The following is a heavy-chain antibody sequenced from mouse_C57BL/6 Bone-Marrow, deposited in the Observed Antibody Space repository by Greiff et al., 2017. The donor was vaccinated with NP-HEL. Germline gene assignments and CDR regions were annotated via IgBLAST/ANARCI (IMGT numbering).Heavy chain of an antibody. CDR2: IWRGGST. J-gene: IGHJ4*01. CDR1: GFSLTSYG. V-gene: IGHV2-5*01. CDR3: AKVQNYGSSYRLGVDY. D-gene: IGHD1-1*01. Sequence: VQLQQSRPGLVQPSQSLSITCTVSGFSLTSYGVHWVRQSPGKGLEWLGVIWRGGSTDYNAAFMSRLSITKDNSKSQVFFKMNSLQADDTAIYYCAKVQNYGSSYRLGVDYWGQGTSVTVSS.